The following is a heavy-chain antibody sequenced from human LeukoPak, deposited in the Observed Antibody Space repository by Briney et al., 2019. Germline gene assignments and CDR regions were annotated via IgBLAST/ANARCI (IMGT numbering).Heavy chain of an antibody. CDR3: ARGSGYQTDY. CDR1: GFTFSSDE. D-gene: IGHD3-22*01. V-gene: IGHV3-48*03. CDR2: ISSSGSTI. Sequence: GGSLRLSCAASGFTFSSDEMSWVRQAPGMGLEWVSYISSSGSTIYYADSVKGRFTISRDNAKNSLYLQMNSLRAEDTAVYYCARGSGYQTDYWGQGTLVTVSS. J-gene: IGHJ4*02.